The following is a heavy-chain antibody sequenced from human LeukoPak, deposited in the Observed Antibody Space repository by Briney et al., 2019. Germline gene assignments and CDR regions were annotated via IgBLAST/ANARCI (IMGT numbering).Heavy chain of an antibody. Sequence: GGSLRLSCAASGFMFSNYDMHWVRQAPGKGLEYVSHISADGGSTYYAISVKGRLTISRDNSKNTLYLQMGSLRAEDMAVYYCAGGRGYIYGSDYWGQGTLVTVSS. V-gene: IGHV3-64*01. CDR2: ISADGGST. CDR3: AGGRGYIYGSDY. CDR1: GFMFSNYD. D-gene: IGHD5-18*01. J-gene: IGHJ4*02.